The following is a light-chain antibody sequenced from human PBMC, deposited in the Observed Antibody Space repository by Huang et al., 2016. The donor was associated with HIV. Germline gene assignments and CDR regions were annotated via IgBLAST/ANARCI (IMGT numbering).Light chain of an antibody. CDR2: SAS. V-gene: IGKV3-15*01. CDR3: QQYNNWPLS. Sequence: EIVLTQSPATLSVSPGDRATLSCRARQSVSSNLAWHQQKPGQAPRLLIYSASTRATAIPARFSGSGSGTEFTLTISSLQSEDIAVYYCQQYNNWPLSFGGGTKVEIK. J-gene: IGKJ4*01. CDR1: QSVSSN.